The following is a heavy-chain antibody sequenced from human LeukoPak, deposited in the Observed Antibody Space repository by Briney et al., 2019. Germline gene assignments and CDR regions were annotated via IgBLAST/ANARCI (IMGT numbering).Heavy chain of an antibody. CDR2: ISPVDADT. CDR3: ARCRGGYYSDAVDI. D-gene: IGHD3-22*01. J-gene: IGHJ3*02. V-gene: IGHV5-51*01. CDR1: GYSFTSYW. Sequence: GESLNISCKSSGYSFTSYWIGWVRQMPGKGLEWVGFISPVDADTRYGPCFQGQVTISADKAISTAYLQWSSLKASDTAMYYCARCRGGYYSDAVDIWGQGTMVTVSS.